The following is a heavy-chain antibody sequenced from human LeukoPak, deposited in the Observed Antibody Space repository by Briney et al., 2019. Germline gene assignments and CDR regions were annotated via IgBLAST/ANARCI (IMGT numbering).Heavy chain of an antibody. D-gene: IGHD2-15*01. J-gene: IGHJ6*02. Sequence: PGGSLRLSCAASGFTFSSYSMNWVRQAPGKGLEWVSYISSSSSTIYYADSVKGRFTISRDNAKNSLYLQMNSLRDEDTAVYYCARDGVVVVAATSGGYYGMDVWGQGTTVTLSS. CDR3: ARDGVVVVAATSGGYYGMDV. CDR2: ISSSSSTI. V-gene: IGHV3-48*02. CDR1: GFTFSSYS.